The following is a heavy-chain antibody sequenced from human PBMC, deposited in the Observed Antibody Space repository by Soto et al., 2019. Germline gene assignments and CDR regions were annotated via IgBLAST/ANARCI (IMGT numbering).Heavy chain of an antibody. J-gene: IGHJ6*02. D-gene: IGHD4-17*01. Sequence: SETLSLTCTVSGGSISSYYWSWIRQPPGKGLEWIGYIYYSGSTNYNPSLKSRVTISVDTSKNQFSLKLSSVTAADTAVYYCARDHYGDYGYYYGMDVWGQGTTVTVS. CDR1: GGSISSYY. V-gene: IGHV4-59*01. CDR2: IYYSGST. CDR3: ARDHYGDYGYYYGMDV.